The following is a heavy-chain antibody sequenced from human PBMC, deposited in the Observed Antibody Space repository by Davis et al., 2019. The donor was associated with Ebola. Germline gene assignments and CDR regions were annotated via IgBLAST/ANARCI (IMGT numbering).Heavy chain of an antibody. CDR3: ARDRRVLRVTQQLSPYYYYGMDV. CDR1: GYIFTSYA. Sequence: ASVKVSCKASGYIFTSYAMHWVRQAPGQRLEWMGWINAGNGDTKYSQKFRGRVTITRDTSASTSYMELSSLRSEDTAVYYCARDRRVLRVTQQLSPYYYYGMDVWGQGTTVTVSS. V-gene: IGHV1-3*01. J-gene: IGHJ6*02. CDR2: INAGNGDT. D-gene: IGHD6-13*01.